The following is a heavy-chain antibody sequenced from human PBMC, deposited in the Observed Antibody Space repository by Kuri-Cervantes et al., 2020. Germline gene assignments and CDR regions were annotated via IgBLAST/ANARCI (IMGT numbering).Heavy chain of an antibody. Sequence: GGSLRLSCAASGFTFSTHGMHWVRQAPGKGLEWVAVISYDGSNEYYADSVKGRFTISRDNSKNTLYLQMNSLRAEDTAVYYCARGLGLRFLEWLGPFDYWGQGTLVTVSS. J-gene: IGHJ4*02. CDR1: GFTFSTHG. CDR3: ARGLGLRFLEWLGPFDY. D-gene: IGHD3-3*01. CDR2: ISYDGSNE. V-gene: IGHV3-30*03.